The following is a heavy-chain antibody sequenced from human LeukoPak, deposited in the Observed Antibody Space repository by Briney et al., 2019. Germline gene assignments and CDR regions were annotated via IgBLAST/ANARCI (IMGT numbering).Heavy chain of an antibody. D-gene: IGHD2-15*01. CDR2: ISSSSSYI. CDR3: ARDRTGKLVAATMAY. J-gene: IGHJ4*02. Sequence: GGSLRLSCAASGFTFSSYSVNWVRQAPGKGLEWVSSISSSSSYIYYADSVKGRFTISRDNTKNSLYLQMNSLRAEDTAVYYCARDRTGKLVAATMAYWGQGTLVTVSS. V-gene: IGHV3-21*04. CDR1: GFTFSSYS.